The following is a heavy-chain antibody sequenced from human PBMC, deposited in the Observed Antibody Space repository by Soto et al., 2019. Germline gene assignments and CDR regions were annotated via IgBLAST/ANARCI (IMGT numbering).Heavy chain of an antibody. CDR3: ARDPSAGVMVYAKVDYYYYGMDV. J-gene: IGHJ6*02. D-gene: IGHD2-8*01. Sequence: QVQLVQSGAEVKKPGASVKVSCKASGYTFTSYGISWVRQAPGQGLEWMGWISAYNGNTNYAQKLQGRVTMTTDTSTNTADMKLMSLRSDDTAVYYCARDPSAGVMVYAKVDYYYYGMDVWGQGTTVTVSS. CDR2: ISAYNGNT. CDR1: GYTFTSYG. V-gene: IGHV1-18*01.